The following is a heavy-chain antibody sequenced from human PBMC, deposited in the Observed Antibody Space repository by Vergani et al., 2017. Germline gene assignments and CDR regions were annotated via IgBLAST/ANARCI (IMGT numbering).Heavy chain of an antibody. CDR3: ASESGSYYPSSAFDI. CDR1: GGSISSYY. Sequence: QVQLQESGPGLVKPSETLSLTCTVSGGSISSYYWSWIRQPPGKGLEWIGYIYYSGSTNYNPSLKSRVTISVDTSKNQFSLKLSSVTAADTAVYYCASESGSYYPSSAFDIWGQGTMVTVSS. J-gene: IGHJ3*02. CDR2: IYYSGST. V-gene: IGHV4-59*12. D-gene: IGHD1-26*01.